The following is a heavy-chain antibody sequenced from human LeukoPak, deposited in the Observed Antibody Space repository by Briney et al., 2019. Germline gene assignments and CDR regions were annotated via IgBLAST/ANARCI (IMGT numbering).Heavy chain of an antibody. CDR3: ARGSDTAMVDDYFDY. Sequence: ASVKVSCKASGYTFTSDGISWVRQAPGQGLEWMGWISAYNGNTNYAQKLQGRVTMTTDTSTSTAYMELRSLRSDDTAVYYCARGSDTAMVDDYFDYWGQGTLVTVSS. D-gene: IGHD5-18*01. J-gene: IGHJ4*02. CDR1: GYTFTSDG. V-gene: IGHV1-18*01. CDR2: ISAYNGNT.